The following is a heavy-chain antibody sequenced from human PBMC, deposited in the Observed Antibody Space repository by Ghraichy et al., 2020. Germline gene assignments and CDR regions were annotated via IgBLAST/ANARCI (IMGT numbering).Heavy chain of an antibody. D-gene: IGHD2-8*01. CDR3: AKTRVNGINNWFDP. CDR2: ISGSGGST. V-gene: IGHV3-23*01. Sequence: GGSLRLSCAASGFTFSTYAMIWVRQAPGKGLEWVSLISGSGGSTYYADSVKGRFTISRDNSKNTLSLQMSSLRAEDTAIYYCAKTRVNGINNWFDPWGQGTLVTVSS. CDR1: GFTFSTYA. J-gene: IGHJ5*02.